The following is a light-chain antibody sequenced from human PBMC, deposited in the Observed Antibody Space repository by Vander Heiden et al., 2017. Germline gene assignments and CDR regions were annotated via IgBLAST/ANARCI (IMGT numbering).Light chain of an antibody. V-gene: IGLV1-44*01. CDR3: AAWDDSLNGVA. CDR1: SSNIGSNP. Sequence: SVLTQPPSASGTPGPRVTIPCSGSSSNIGSNPVNWYQQFPGRAPKLLIYSSNQRPSGVPDRFSGSKSGTSASLAISGLQSEDEADYYCAAWDDSLNGVAFGGGTKVTVL. CDR2: SSN. J-gene: IGLJ2*01.